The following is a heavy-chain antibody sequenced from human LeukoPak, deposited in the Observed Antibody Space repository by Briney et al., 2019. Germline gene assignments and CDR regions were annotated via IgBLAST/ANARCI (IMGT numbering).Heavy chain of an antibody. D-gene: IGHD2-15*01. Sequence: GGSLRLSCAASGFTFSNYYMSWVRQAPGKGLEWVGRIKSKTDGGKTEYAAPVKGRFTISRDDSKNTLYLKMNRVKTEDTAVYYCAREGSSGSDEDYWGQGTLVTVSS. CDR3: AREGSSGSDEDY. CDR2: IKSKTDGGKT. J-gene: IGHJ4*02. CDR1: GFTFSNYY. V-gene: IGHV3-15*01.